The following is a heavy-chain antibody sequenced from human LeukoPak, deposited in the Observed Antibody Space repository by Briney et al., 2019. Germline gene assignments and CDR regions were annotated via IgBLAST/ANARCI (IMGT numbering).Heavy chain of an antibody. Sequence: PGGSLRLSCAASGFTFSSYAMHWVRQAPGKGLEWVAVISYDGSNKYYADSVKGRFTISRDNSKNTLYLQMNSLRAEDTAVYYCARVRRWNTGIDYWGQGTLVTVSS. CDR1: GFTFSSYA. D-gene: IGHD5-24*01. V-gene: IGHV3-30*14. CDR2: ISYDGSNK. J-gene: IGHJ4*02. CDR3: ARVRRWNTGIDY.